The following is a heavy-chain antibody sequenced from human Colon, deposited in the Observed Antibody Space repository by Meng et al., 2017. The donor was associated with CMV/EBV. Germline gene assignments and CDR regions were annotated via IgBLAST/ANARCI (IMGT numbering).Heavy chain of an antibody. CDR3: AHRRGGEGGAGTYFDY. J-gene: IGHJ4*02. CDR1: LSLSTSGVG. D-gene: IGHD6-13*01. V-gene: IGHV2-5*02. CDR2: IYWDDDT. Sequence: LSLSTSGVGVGWIRQPPGKALEWLALIYWDDDTRYSPSLRSRLSITKDTSKNQVVLTMTNMDPVDTATYYCAHRRGGEGGAGTYFDYWGQGTLVTVS.